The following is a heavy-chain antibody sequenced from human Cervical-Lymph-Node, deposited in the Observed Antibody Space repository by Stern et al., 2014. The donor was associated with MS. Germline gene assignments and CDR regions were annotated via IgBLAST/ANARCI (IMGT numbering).Heavy chain of an antibody. D-gene: IGHD2-21*01. CDR2: IIPFLNTP. CDR3: ASSVVASGH. CDR1: GGTFTTHP. J-gene: IGHJ4*02. Sequence: QLEQSGAEVKNPGSSVKVSCRASGGTFTTHPITLWRHAPGQALDVKGGIIPFLNTPNYAQHFQGSITSTADISTGTNYMEISSLRSDDTAVYYCASSVVASGHWGQGTLVIVS. V-gene: IGHV1-69*06.